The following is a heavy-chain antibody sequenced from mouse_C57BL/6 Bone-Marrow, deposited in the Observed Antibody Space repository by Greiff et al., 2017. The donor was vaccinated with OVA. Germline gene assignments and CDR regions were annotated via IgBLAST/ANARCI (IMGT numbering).Heavy chain of an antibody. CDR2: INPGSGGT. CDR1: GYAFTNYL. CDR3: ASSNYGSSYWFAY. Sequence: VQGVESGAELVRPGTSVKVSCKASGYAFTNYLIEWVKQRPGQGLEWIGVINPGSGGTNYNEKFKGKATLTADKSSSTAYMQLSSLTSEDSAVYFCASSNYGSSYWFAYWGQGTLVTVSA. J-gene: IGHJ3*01. D-gene: IGHD1-1*01. V-gene: IGHV1-54*01.